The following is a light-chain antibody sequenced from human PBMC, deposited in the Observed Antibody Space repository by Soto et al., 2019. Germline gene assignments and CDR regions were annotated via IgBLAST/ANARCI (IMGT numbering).Light chain of an antibody. CDR2: INN. J-gene: IGLJ3*02. CDR1: RSNIGSDT. CDR3: ASWDGSLNGWV. V-gene: IGLV1-44*01. Sequence: QSVLTQPPSASGTPGQRVTISCSGSRSNIGSDTVNWYQQLPGTAPKLLIYINNQRPSGVPDRFSGSKSGTSASLAISGLQSEDEADYYCASWDGSLNGWVFGGGTKLTVL.